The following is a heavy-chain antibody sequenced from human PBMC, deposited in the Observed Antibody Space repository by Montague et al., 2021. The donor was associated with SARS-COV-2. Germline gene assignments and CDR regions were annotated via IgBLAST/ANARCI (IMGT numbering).Heavy chain of an antibody. J-gene: IGHJ6*02. CDR3: ARDQNYGMDV. CDR2: IHGRGDGT. CDR1: GFTFSTYG. Sequence: SLRLSCAASGFTFSTYGMYGVRQPPGQGLEWFPEIHGRGDGTYYADSVKGRFTISRDNSKNTLYLQMNSLRGEDTAVYYCARDQNYGMDVWGQGTTVIVSS. V-gene: IGHV3-23*01.